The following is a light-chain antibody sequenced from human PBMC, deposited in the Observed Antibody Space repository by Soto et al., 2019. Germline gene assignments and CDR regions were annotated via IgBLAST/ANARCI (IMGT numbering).Light chain of an antibody. CDR2: AAS. CDR1: QGISSY. CDR3: QQVNSYPGT. V-gene: IGKV1-9*01. Sequence: DIQLTQSPSFLSASVGDRVTITCRASQGISSYLAWYQQKPGKAPKVLIYAASTLQSGVPSRFSGSGSGTEFTLTISSLQPEDFATYYCQQVNSYPGTFGPGTKVDIK. J-gene: IGKJ3*01.